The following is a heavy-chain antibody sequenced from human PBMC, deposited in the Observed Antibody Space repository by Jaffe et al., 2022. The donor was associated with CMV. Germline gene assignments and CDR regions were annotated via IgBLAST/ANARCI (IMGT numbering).Heavy chain of an antibody. CDR2: IIPIFGTA. J-gene: IGHJ6*02. Sequence: QVQLVQSGAEVKKPGSSVKVSCKASGGTFSSYAISWVRQAPGQGLEWMGGIIPIFGTANYAQKFQGRVTITADESTSTAYMELSSLRSEDTAVYYCAREEYSGYDYRFYYYGMDVWGQGTTVTVSS. V-gene: IGHV1-69*01. D-gene: IGHD5-12*01. CDR1: GGTFSSYA. CDR3: AREEYSGYDYRFYYYGMDV.